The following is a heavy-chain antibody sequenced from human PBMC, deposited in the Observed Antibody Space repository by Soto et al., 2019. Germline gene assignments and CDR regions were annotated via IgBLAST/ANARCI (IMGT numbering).Heavy chain of an antibody. CDR2: IIPILGMP. J-gene: IGHJ5*02. CDR1: GGSFISNS. CDR3: SRGDHYYDSSGYPT. Sequence: QVQLVQSGTEVKKPGSSVKVSCKASGGSFISNSFSWVRQAPGQGLEWVGRIIPILGMPSYAHKFQGRVTITANKSTTTAFMELSSLRSEDTAIYYCSRGDHYYDSSGYPTWGQGTLVTVSS. V-gene: IGHV1-69*02. D-gene: IGHD3-22*01.